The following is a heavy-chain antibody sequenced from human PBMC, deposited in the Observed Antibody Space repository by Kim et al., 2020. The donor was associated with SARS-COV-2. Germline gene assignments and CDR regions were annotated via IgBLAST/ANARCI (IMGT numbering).Heavy chain of an antibody. CDR3: ARVPYYDFWSGYYDY. J-gene: IGHJ4*02. V-gene: IGHV1-46*01. D-gene: IGHD3-3*01. Sequence: QKFQGRVTMTRDTSTSTVYMELSSLRSEDTAVYYGARVPYYDFWSGYYDYWGQGTLVTVSS.